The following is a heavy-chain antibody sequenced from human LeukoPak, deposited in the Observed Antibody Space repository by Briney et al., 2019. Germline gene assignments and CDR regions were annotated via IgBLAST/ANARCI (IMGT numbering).Heavy chain of an antibody. CDR2: IIPIFGTA. CDR1: GYSFNTYG. Sequence: GASVKVSCKASGYSFNTYGISWARQAPGQGLEWMGWIIPIFGTANYAQKFQGRVTITADESTSTAYMELSSLRSEDTAVYCCATHSGSYLGNYFDYWGQGTLVTVSS. J-gene: IGHJ4*02. D-gene: IGHD1-26*01. CDR3: ATHSGSYLGNYFDY. V-gene: IGHV1-69*13.